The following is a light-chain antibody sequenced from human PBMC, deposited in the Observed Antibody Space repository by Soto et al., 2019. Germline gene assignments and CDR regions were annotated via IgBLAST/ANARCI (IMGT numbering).Light chain of an antibody. CDR2: DVS. CDR1: SSDVGGYNY. V-gene: IGLV2-14*01. Sequence: QSALTQPASVSGSPGQSITISCTGTSSDVGGYNYVSWYQQHPGKAPKLMIYDVSNRPSGVSNRFSGSKSDNTACVTISVRQAEDEDDYYCSSYSSISTWVFGGGTKLTVL. J-gene: IGLJ3*02. CDR3: SSYSSISTWV.